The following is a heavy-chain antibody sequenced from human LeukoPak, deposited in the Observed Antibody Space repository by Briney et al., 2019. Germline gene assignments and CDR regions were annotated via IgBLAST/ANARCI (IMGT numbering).Heavy chain of an antibody. CDR1: GFTLSSYS. CDR2: ISSSSSYI. J-gene: IGHJ3*02. Sequence: GGSLGLSCAASGFTLSSYSMNWVRQAPGKGLEWVSSISSSSSYIYYADSVKGRFTISRDNAKNSLYLQMNSLRAEDTAVYYCARGPRRAFDIWGQGTMVTVSS. CDR3: ARGPRRAFDI. V-gene: IGHV3-21*01.